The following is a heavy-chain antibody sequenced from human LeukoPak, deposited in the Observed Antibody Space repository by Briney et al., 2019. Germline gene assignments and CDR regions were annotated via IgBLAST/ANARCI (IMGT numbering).Heavy chain of an antibody. CDR3: ARDDMITFGGVMTYYYGMDV. J-gene: IGHJ6*02. CDR1: GFTFSSYS. V-gene: IGHV3-48*04. D-gene: IGHD3-16*01. CDR2: ISSSSSTI. Sequence: GGSLRLSCAASGFTFSSYSMNWIRQAPGKGLEWVSYISSSSSTIYYADSVKGRLTISRDNAKNSLYLQMNSLRAEDTAVYYCARDDMITFGGVMTYYYGMDVWGQGTTVTVSS.